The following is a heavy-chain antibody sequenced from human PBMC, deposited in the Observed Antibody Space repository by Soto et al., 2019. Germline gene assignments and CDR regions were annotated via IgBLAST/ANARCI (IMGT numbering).Heavy chain of an antibody. D-gene: IGHD2-15*01. Sequence: SETLSLTCTVSGGSISSYYWCWIRQPAGKXLEWIGRIYTSGSTNYNPSLKSRVTMSVDTSKNQFSLKLSSVTAADTAVYYCAREEAQLYCSGGSCYYYYGMDVWGQGTTVTVSS. CDR1: GGSISSYY. J-gene: IGHJ6*02. V-gene: IGHV4-4*07. CDR3: AREEAQLYCSGGSCYYYYGMDV. CDR2: IYTSGST.